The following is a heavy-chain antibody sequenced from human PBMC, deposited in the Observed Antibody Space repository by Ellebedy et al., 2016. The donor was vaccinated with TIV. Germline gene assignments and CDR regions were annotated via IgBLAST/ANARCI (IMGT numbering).Heavy chain of an antibody. CDR3: ARVRLLWFGELGVWFDP. D-gene: IGHD3-10*01. CDR2: IYYSGST. Sequence: SETLSLTXTVSGGSISSGGYYWSWIRQHPGKGLEWIGYIYYSGSTYYNPSLKSRVTISVDTSKNQFSLKLSSVTAADTAVYYCARVRLLWFGELGVWFDPWGQGTLVTVSS. V-gene: IGHV4-31*03. CDR1: GGSISSGGYY. J-gene: IGHJ5*02.